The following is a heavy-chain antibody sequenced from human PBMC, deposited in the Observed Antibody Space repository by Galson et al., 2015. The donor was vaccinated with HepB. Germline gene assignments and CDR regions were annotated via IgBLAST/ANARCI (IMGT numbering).Heavy chain of an antibody. CDR1: GFTFDDYA. D-gene: IGHD3-10*01. J-gene: IGHJ4*02. V-gene: IGHV3-9*01. CDR3: ARGFGSRTYYYGSGSYYNFDY. CDR2: ISWNSGSI. Sequence: SLRLSCAASGFTFDDYAVHWVRQAPGKGLEWVSGISWNSGSIGYADSVKGRFTISRDNAKNSLYLQMNSLRAEDTAVYYCARGFGSRTYYYGSGSYYNFDYWGQGTLVTVSS.